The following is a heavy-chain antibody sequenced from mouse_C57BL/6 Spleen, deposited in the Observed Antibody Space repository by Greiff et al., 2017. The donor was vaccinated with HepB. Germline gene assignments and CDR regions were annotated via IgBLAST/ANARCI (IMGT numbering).Heavy chain of an antibody. CDR2: IWSDGST. J-gene: IGHJ4*01. CDR1: GFSLTSYG. V-gene: IGHV2-6-1*01. Sequence: VKLVESGPGLVAPSQSLSITCTVSGFSLTSYGVHWVRQPPGKGLEWLVVIWSDGSTTYNSALKSRLSISKDNSKSQVFLKMNSLQTDDTAMYYCARHLYGNYGAMDYWGQGTSVTVSS. CDR3: ARHLYGNYGAMDY. D-gene: IGHD2-1*01.